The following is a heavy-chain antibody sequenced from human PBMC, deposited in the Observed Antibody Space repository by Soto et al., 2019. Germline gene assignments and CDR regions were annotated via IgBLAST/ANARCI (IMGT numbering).Heavy chain of an antibody. CDR3: AREVEGSYSPADF. Sequence: QVQLVQSGPEVKKPGASVTVSCKTSGYTFTDHGIDWVRQAPGQGLEWVGGVSSYNGNTNYAYNLKETVIMTTDASTSTAYMGLRGLRSEETGVYYCAREVEGSYSPADFWGQGTPFTVPS. J-gene: IGHJ4*02. CDR1: GYTFTDHG. CDR2: VSSYNGNT. V-gene: IGHV1-18*01. D-gene: IGHD3-10*01.